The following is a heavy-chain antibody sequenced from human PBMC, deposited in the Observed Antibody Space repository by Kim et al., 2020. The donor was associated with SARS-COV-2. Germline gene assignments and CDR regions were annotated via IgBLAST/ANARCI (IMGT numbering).Heavy chain of an antibody. V-gene: IGHV3-53*01. Sequence: STYYADSVKGRFTISRHISNNTLSLQMNSLRGEDTAVYYCARGISLDYFDYWGRGTLVTVSS. J-gene: IGHJ4*02. CDR3: ARGISLDYFDY. D-gene: IGHD3-9*01. CDR2: ST.